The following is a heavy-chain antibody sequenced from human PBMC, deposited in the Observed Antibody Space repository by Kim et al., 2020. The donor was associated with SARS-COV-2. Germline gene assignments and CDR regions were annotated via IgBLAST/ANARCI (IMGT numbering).Heavy chain of an antibody. CDR1: GFTFNNYE. V-gene: IGHV3-48*03. CDR3: ARGDYYGSGSYFDY. D-gene: IGHD3-10*01. CDR2: ISSSGGTK. Sequence: GGSLRLSCAASGFTFNNYEMDWVRQAPGKGLEWVSYISSSGGTKYYADSVKGRFTISRDTAKNSLYLQMNSLRTEDTAVYYCARGDYYGSGSYFDYWGQGVLVTVSS. J-gene: IGHJ4*02.